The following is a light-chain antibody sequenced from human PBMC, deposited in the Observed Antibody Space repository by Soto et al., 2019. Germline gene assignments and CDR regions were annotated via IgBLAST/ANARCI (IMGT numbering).Light chain of an antibody. Sequence: DIQITQSPSTLTASVGYRVTITCRSSQSISTYLNWYQQKPGKAPKILIYAASHLQGGVPSRFSGSGSGTDFTLTISGLQPEDFASYYCQQIYNSSPITFGQGGLLEIK. CDR2: AAS. J-gene: IGKJ5*01. CDR3: QQIYNSSPIT. CDR1: QSISTY. V-gene: IGKV1-39*01.